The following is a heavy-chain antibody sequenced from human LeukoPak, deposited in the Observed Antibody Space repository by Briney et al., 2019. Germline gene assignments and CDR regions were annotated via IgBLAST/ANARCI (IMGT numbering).Heavy chain of an antibody. CDR3: ARGWGGNIDQ. Sequence: SQTLSLTCAISGDSVSSNSAAWNWIRQSPSRGLEWLGRTYYTSKWYTYYAVSVKGRITINSDTSKNQFSLQLNSVTPEDTAVYYCARGWGGNIDQWGQGTLVTVSS. V-gene: IGHV6-1*01. CDR2: TYYTSKWYT. D-gene: IGHD3-16*01. J-gene: IGHJ5*02. CDR1: GDSVSSNSAA.